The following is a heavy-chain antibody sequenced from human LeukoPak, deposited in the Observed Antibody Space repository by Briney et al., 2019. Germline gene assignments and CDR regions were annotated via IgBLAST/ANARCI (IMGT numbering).Heavy chain of an antibody. V-gene: IGHV3-23*01. CDR2: ISVSGGTT. CDR3: AKDARRSSGWYFFDH. D-gene: IGHD6-19*01. J-gene: IGHJ4*02. CDR1: GFTFSNLA. Sequence: GGSLRLSCVASGFTFSNLAMGWVRQAPGKGLEWVSVISVSGGTTYYADSVKGRFTISRDNSRNTLYLQMNSLRVENTAVYYCAKDARRSSGWYFFDHWGQGTLVTVSS.